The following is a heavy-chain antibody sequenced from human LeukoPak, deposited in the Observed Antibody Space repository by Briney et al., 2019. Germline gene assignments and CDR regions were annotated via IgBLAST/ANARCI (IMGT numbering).Heavy chain of an antibody. Sequence: GGSLTLSCPATRFTLNQYGMHWLRQAPGKGLEGVAFIRFDGSNKYYAHSVKGRFTISRDNSKNTLYLQMNSLRPEETAVYYCARGDGYCSSASCSGNWGQGTLVTVSS. CDR3: ARGDGYCSSASCSGN. J-gene: IGHJ4*02. V-gene: IGHV3-30*02. D-gene: IGHD2-2*03. CDR1: RFTLNQYG. CDR2: IRFDGSNK.